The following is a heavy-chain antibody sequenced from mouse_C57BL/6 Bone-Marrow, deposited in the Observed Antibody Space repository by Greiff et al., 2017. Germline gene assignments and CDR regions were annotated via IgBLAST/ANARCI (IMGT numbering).Heavy chain of an antibody. CDR2: INPSNGGT. Sequence: QVQLQQPGTELVKPGASVKLSCKASGYTFTSYWMHWVKQRPGQGLEWIGNINPSNGGTNYNEKFKSKATLTVDKSSSTAYMQLSSLTSEDSAVYYCARRTTVVARTSYYAMDYWGQGTSVTVSS. J-gene: IGHJ4*01. D-gene: IGHD1-1*01. CDR3: ARRTTVVARTSYYAMDY. V-gene: IGHV1-53*01. CDR1: GYTFTSYW.